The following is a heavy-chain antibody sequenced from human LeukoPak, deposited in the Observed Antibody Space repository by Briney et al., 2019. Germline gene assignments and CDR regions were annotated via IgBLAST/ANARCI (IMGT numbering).Heavy chain of an antibody. CDR1: GFTFSSYA. CDR2: ISYDGSNK. D-gene: IGHD3-22*01. CDR3: AKGGSSGYYYDHFDY. J-gene: IGHJ4*02. Sequence: PGRSLRLSCAASGFTFSSYAMHWVRQAPGKGLEWVAVISYDGSNKYYADSVKGRFTISRDNSKNTLYLQMNSLRAEDTAVYYCAKGGSSGYYYDHFDYWGQGTLVTVSS. V-gene: IGHV3-30*04.